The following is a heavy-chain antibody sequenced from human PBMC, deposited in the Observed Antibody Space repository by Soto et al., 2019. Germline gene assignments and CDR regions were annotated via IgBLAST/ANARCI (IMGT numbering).Heavy chain of an antibody. CDR2: ISAYNGNT. D-gene: IGHD6-19*01. J-gene: IGHJ3*02. Sequence: GASVTVSCKASGYTFTSYGISWVRQAPGQGLEWMGWISAYNGNTNYAQKLQGRVTMTTDTSTSTAYMELRSLRSDDTAVYYCARDRFAVAGDAAFDIWGQGTMVTVSS. CDR3: ARDRFAVAGDAAFDI. V-gene: IGHV1-18*01. CDR1: GYTFTSYG.